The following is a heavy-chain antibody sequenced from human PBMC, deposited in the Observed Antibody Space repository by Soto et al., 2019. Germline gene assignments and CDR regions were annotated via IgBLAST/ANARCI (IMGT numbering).Heavy chain of an antibody. CDR1: GFTFSSYA. D-gene: IGHD1-26*01. J-gene: IGHJ4*02. CDR3: VNFRVGATMGVPYDY. CDR2: ISSNGGST. Sequence: PGGSLRLSCSSSGFTFSSYAMHWVRQAPGKGLEYVSAISSNGGSTYYADSVKGRFTISRDNSKNTLYLQMSSLRAEDTAVYYCVNFRVGATMGVPYDYWGQGTLGTVSS. V-gene: IGHV3-64D*06.